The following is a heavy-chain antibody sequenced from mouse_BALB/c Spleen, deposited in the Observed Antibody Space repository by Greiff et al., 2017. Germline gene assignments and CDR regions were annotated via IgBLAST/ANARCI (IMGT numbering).Heavy chain of an antibody. D-gene: IGHD1-1*01. V-gene: IGHV7-3*02. J-gene: IGHJ3*01. CDR2: IRNKANGYTT. CDR3: ARDRESYYYGSSWPFAY. Sequence: EVQLVESGGGLVQPGGSLRLSCATSGFTFTDYYMSWVRQPPGKALEWLGFIRNKANGYTTEYSASVKGRFTISRDNSQSILYLQMNTLRAEDSATYYCARDRESYYYGSSWPFAYWGQGTLVTVSA. CDR1: GFTFTDYY.